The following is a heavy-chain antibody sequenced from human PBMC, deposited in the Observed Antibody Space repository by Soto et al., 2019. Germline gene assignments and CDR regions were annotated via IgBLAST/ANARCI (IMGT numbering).Heavy chain of an antibody. D-gene: IGHD6-13*01. CDR2: ISAYNGNT. Sequence: QVQLVQSGAEVKKPGASVKVSCKASGYTFTSYGISWVRQAPGQGLEWMGWISAYNGNTNYAQKLQGRVTMTTDTSTSTACMELRSMSSDDTAVYYCARDLSGSSWYDYWGQGTLVTVSS. V-gene: IGHV1-18*01. CDR3: ARDLSGSSWYDY. J-gene: IGHJ4*02. CDR1: GYTFTSYG.